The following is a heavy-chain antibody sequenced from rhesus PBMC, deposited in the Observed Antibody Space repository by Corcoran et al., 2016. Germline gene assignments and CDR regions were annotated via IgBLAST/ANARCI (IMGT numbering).Heavy chain of an antibody. CDR1: GGSIRGYYY. CDR2: IDGNSAST. V-gene: IGHV4-73*01. Sequence: QVKLQQWGEGLVKPSETLSLTCAVYGGSIRGYYYLRWLRQAPGNGLVGIGNIDGNSASTNYNPSRKSRVTISRDTSKNQFSLKLSSVTAADTAVYYCARGEASGSWNGVYFDYWGQGVLVTVSS. CDR3: ARGEASGSWNGVYFDY. J-gene: IGHJ4*01. D-gene: IGHD6-25*01.